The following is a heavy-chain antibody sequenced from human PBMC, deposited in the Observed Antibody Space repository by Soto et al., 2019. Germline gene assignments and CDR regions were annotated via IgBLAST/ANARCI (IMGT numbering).Heavy chain of an antibody. J-gene: IGHJ6*02. CDR1: GDSVSSDAYY. V-gene: IGHV4-61*08. D-gene: IGHD2-2*02. CDR2: ILSSGGT. CDR3: ARETVVPAAIGSLGYGTDV. Sequence: SETLSLTCSVSGDSVSSDAYYWTWIRQPPGKTLEWVGFILSSGGTSTNPSLRSRLSMSVDTARNQFSMRLTSVTAADTAVYYCARETVVPAAIGSLGYGTDVWGQGTAVTVSS.